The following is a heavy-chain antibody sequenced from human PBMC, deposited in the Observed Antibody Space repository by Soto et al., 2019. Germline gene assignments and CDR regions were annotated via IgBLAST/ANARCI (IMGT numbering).Heavy chain of an antibody. V-gene: IGHV3-49*03. J-gene: IGHJ5*02. CDR2: IRSKAYGGTT. CDR1: GFTFGDYA. CDR3: TREIPHSSSWYRIWFDP. D-gene: IGHD6-13*01. Sequence: GGSLRLSCTASGFTFGDYAMSWFRQAPGKGLEWVGFIRSKAYGGTTEYAASVKGRFTISRDDSKSIAYLQMNSLKTEDTAVYYCTREIPHSSSWYRIWFDPWGQGTLVTVSS.